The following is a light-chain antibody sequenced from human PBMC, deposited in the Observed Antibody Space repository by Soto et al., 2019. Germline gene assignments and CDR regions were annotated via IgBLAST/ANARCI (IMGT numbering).Light chain of an antibody. CDR2: EVN. CDR3: SSYTISRTRV. Sequence: QLVLTQPASVSGSPGQSITISCTGTSSDIGSYNFVSWYQQYPGKAPKVMIYEVNNRPSGVSNRFSGSKSGNTASLTISGLQAEDEADYYCSSYTISRTRVFGGGTKLTVL. J-gene: IGLJ3*02. V-gene: IGLV2-14*01. CDR1: SSDIGSYNF.